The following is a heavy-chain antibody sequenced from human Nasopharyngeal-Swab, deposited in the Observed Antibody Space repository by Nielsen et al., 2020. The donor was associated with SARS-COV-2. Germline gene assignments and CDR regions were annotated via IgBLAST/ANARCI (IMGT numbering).Heavy chain of an antibody. V-gene: IGHV4-39*01. CDR2: LYHSGST. Sequence: WIRQPPGKGLEWIGSLYHSGSTNYNPSLKSRVTMSVDTSKNQFSLKLSSVTAADTAVFYCARGSVYETWSGSRTYYHYYGLDVWGQGTTVTVSS. D-gene: IGHD3-3*01. CDR3: ARGSVYETWSGSRTYYHYYGLDV. J-gene: IGHJ6*02.